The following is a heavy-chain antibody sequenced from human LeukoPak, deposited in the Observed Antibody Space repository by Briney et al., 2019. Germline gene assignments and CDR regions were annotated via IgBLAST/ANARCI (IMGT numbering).Heavy chain of an antibody. D-gene: IGHD6-25*01. CDR1: GFTFCLYV. CDR3: AKDFLTVTAGWDY. J-gene: IGHJ4*02. V-gene: IGHV3-23*01. CDR2: ISGSGGST. Sequence: GGSLRLSCAASGFTFCLYVMSWVGQAPGKGLEWVSGISGSGGSTYYADSVKGRFTISRDNSKNTLFLQMNSLIAEDTAVYYCAKDFLTVTAGWDYWGQGTLVTVSS.